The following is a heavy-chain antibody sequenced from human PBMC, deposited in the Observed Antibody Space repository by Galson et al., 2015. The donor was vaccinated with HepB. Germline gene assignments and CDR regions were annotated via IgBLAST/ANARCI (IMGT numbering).Heavy chain of an antibody. CDR2: IFPGDSDT. D-gene: IGHD1-26*01. J-gene: IGHJ6*03. CDR1: GYAFSRYW. V-gene: IGHV5-51*03. CDR3: ARGGYMDV. Sequence: GAEVEKPGESLKISCKGSGYAFSRYWIGWVRQLPGKGLEWMGIIFPGDSDTRYSPSFQGQVTISADKSITTAYLQWSSLKASDTAMYYCARGGYMDVWGKGTTVTVSS.